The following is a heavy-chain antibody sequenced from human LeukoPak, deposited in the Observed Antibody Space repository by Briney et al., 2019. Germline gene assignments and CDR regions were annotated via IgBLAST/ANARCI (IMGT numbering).Heavy chain of an antibody. D-gene: IGHD3-9*01. CDR2: INHSGTT. J-gene: IGHJ4*02. Sequence: SETLSLTCAVYCGSFSGYYWTWIRQSPGKGLEWIGEINHSGTTKYTPSLKSRVTISIDTSKKQFSLKLSSVTAADTAVYYCARGPTIDYDILTGYYYFDYWGQGTLVTVSS. CDR3: ARGPTIDYDILTGYYYFDY. V-gene: IGHV4-34*01. CDR1: CGSFSGYY.